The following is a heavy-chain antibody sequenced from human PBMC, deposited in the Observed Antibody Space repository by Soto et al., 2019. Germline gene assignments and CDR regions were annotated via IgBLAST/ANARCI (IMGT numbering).Heavy chain of an antibody. CDR3: ARAPVGLDTISYFDY. D-gene: IGHD3-3*01. J-gene: IGHJ4*02. CDR2: IYNGGST. CDR1: GDSVSSVGFH. V-gene: IGHV4-30-4*01. Sequence: PSETLSLTCTVSGDSVSSVGFHWAWLRRPPGKGLEWIGYIYNGGSTYYRPSLEGRMHMPLDATRNHYSLRLTSVTAADTAVYFCARAPVGLDTISYFDYWGQGKLVTVSS.